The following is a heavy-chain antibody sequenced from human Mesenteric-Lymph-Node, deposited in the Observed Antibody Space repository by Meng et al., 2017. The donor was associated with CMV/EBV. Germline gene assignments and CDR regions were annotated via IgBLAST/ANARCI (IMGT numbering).Heavy chain of an antibody. CDR1: GFTFSTYW. Sequence: GGSLRLSCAASGFTFSTYWMSWVRQAPGKGLEWVANIKQDGSEKYYVDSVKGRFTISRDNAENSLYLQMNSLRAEDTAVYYCAKDWAATTVVNGGVDYWGQGTLVTVSS. D-gene: IGHD4-23*01. J-gene: IGHJ4*02. V-gene: IGHV3-7*03. CDR3: AKDWAATTVVNGGVDY. CDR2: IKQDGSEK.